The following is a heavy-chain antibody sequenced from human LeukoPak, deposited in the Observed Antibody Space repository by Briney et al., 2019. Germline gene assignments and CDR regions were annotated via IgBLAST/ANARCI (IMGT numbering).Heavy chain of an antibody. CDR1: GFTFSSYA. CDR3: AKGLGKVPLVAEN. J-gene: IGHJ4*02. D-gene: IGHD6-25*01. V-gene: IGHV3-30*04. CDR2: ISYDGSNK. Sequence: GGSLRLSCAASGFTFSSYAMHWVRQAPGKGLEWVAVISYDGSNKYYADSVKGRFTISRDNSKNTLYLQMNSLRAEDTAVYYCAKGLGKVPLVAENWGQGTLVTVSS.